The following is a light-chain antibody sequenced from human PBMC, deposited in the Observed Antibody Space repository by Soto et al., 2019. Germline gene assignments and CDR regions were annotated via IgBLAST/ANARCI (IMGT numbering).Light chain of an antibody. J-gene: IGLJ1*01. V-gene: IGLV2-18*02. CDR2: DVS. CDR1: SSDVGSSNG. Sequence: QSVLTQPPSVSGSPGQSDTISCTGTSSDVGSSNGVSWYQQPPGTAPKLMIYDVSNRPSGVPDRFSGSKSGNTASLTISGLHAENEADYYCSSYTSSSTYVFGTGTQLTVL. CDR3: SSYTSSSTYV.